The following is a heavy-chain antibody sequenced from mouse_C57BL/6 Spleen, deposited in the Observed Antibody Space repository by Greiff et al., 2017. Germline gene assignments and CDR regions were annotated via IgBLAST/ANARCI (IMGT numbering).Heavy chain of an antibody. CDR3: ARRMDYYAFDY. J-gene: IGHJ4*01. Sequence: QVQLQQPGAELVRPGTSVKLSCKASGYTFTSYWMHWVKQRPGKGLEWIGVIDPSDSYTNYNEKFKGKGTLTVDTAYRTAYMQLSSMKSEDSAVYFCARRMDYYAFDYWGQGPSVPVSS. CDR2: IDPSDSYT. V-gene: IGHV1-59*01. CDR1: GYTFTSYW.